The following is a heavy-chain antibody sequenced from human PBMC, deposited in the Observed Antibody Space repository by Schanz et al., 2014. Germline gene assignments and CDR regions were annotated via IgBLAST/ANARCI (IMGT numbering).Heavy chain of an antibody. Sequence: QVQLVESGGGVVRPGGSLRLSCAASGFTVSSNYMSWVRQAPGKGLEWVAVIWYDGTDRYYADSVKGRFTISRDNSKNTVHLQMNSLRAEDTAVYFCAKDRWRATVMVDAFDIWGQGTKVTVSS. CDR3: AKDRWRATVMVDAFDI. CDR2: IWYDGTDR. V-gene: IGHV3-33*06. J-gene: IGHJ3*02. D-gene: IGHD4-4*01. CDR1: GFTVSSNY.